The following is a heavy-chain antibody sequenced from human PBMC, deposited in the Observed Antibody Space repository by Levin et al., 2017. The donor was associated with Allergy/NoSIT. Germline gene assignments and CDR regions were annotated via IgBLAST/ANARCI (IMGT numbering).Heavy chain of an antibody. CDR1: GFTFSNYA. Sequence: PGGSLRLSCAASGFTFSNYAMHWVRQAPGKGLDWVSVISYDGTNRFYANSVKGRFTISRDTSQNTLYLQMNSLRAEDTALYYCARAYSSGWFDAFDSWGQGTVVTVSS. J-gene: IGHJ3*02. CDR3: ARAYSSGWFDAFDS. CDR2: ISYDGTNR. D-gene: IGHD6-19*01. V-gene: IGHV3-30-3*01.